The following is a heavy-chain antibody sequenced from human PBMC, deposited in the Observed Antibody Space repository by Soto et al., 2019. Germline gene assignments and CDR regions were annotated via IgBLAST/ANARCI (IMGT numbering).Heavy chain of an antibody. V-gene: IGHV1-69*12. CDR3: ARDWSRDYYDSSGYSDY. J-gene: IGHJ4*02. D-gene: IGHD3-22*01. Sequence: QVQLVQSGAEVKKPGSSVKVSCKASGGTFSSYAISWVRQAPGQGLEWMGGIIPIFGTANYAQKFQGRVTITADESPSTAYMELSSLRSEDTAVYYCARDWSRDYYDSSGYSDYWGQGTLVTVSS. CDR1: GGTFSSYA. CDR2: IIPIFGTA.